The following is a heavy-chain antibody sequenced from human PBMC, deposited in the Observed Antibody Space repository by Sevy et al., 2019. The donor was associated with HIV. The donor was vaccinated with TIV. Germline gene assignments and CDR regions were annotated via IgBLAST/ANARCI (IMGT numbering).Heavy chain of an antibody. CDR2: IYYSGST. D-gene: IGHD3-10*01. CDR1: GGSISSSSYY. J-gene: IGHJ5*02. CDR3: ASSKYYYGSGSKHNWFDP. V-gene: IGHV4-39*01. Sequence: SETLSLTCTVSGGSISSSSYYWGWIRQPPGKGLEWIGSIYYSGSTYYNPSLKSRVTISVDTSKNQFSLKLSSVTAADTAVYYCASSKYYYGSGSKHNWFDPWGQRTLVTVSS.